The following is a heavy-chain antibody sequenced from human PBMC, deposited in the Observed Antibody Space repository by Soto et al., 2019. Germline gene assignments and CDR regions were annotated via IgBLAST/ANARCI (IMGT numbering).Heavy chain of an antibody. CDR3: ARARFYGSERTVFDF. D-gene: IGHD3-10*01. Sequence: QVQLQESGPGLVKPSQTLSLTCTVSRGSVSSGGYYWSWIRQHPGKGLEWIGYTYYNGITDFNPSLKSRLIISVDASKNQFSLLLSSVTAADTPVYYCARARFYGSERTVFDFWGQGTLVTVSS. J-gene: IGHJ4*02. V-gene: IGHV4-31*03. CDR1: RGSVSSGGYY. CDR2: TYYNGIT.